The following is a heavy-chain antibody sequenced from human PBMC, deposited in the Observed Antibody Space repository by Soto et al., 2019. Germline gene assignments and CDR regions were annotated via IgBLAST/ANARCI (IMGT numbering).Heavy chain of an antibody. D-gene: IGHD6-19*01. CDR1: GYTFTGYA. Sequence: ASVKVSCKASGYTFTGYAMHWVRQAPGQRLEWMGWINAGNGNTKYSQKFQGRVTITRDTSPSNASMELSSLRSEDTALYYCARAVAVAADFDYWGQGTLVTVSS. V-gene: IGHV1-3*01. CDR2: INAGNGNT. CDR3: ARAVAVAADFDY. J-gene: IGHJ4*02.